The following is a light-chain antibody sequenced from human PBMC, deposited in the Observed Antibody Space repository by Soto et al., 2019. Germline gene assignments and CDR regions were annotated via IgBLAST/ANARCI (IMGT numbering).Light chain of an antibody. Sequence: TQSPATLYVSPGERVTLSCRTSHSVNSHVAWYQQKPGQAPRLLLYGASTRATGIPVRFSSSGFGTEFTLTISSLQSEDFAVYYCQQYKNWPLFGQGTRLEIK. V-gene: IGKV3-15*01. CDR1: HSVNSH. CDR3: QQYKNWPL. CDR2: GAS. J-gene: IGKJ5*01.